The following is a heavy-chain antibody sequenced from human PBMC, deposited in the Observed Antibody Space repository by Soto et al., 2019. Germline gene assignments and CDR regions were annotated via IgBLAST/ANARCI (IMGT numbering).Heavy chain of an antibody. V-gene: IGHV1-8*01. CDR2: MNPNSGNT. Sequence: QVQLVQSGAEVKKPGASVKVSCKASGYTFSTYDINWVRQATGQGLEWMGWMNPNSGNTGYAQKFSGRVTMTRNASISTAYMELSSLRSEDTAVYYCATPGEASTSHYYFFVMDVWGQGTTVTVSS. CDR1: GYTFSTYD. J-gene: IGHJ6*02. CDR3: ATPGEASTSHYYFFVMDV. D-gene: IGHD2-21*01.